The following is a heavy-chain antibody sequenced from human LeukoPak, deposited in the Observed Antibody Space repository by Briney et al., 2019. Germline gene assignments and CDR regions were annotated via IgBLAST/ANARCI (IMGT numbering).Heavy chain of an antibody. CDR1: GGTFSSYA. J-gene: IGHJ3*02. Sequence: SVKVSCKASGGTFSSYAISWVRQAPGRGLEWMGGIIPIFGTANYAQKFQGRVTMTRDTSTSTVYMELSSLRSEDTAVYYCAGGAVAGALDAFDIRGQGTMVTVSS. V-gene: IGHV1-69*05. CDR2: IIPIFGTA. CDR3: AGGAVAGALDAFDI. D-gene: IGHD6-19*01.